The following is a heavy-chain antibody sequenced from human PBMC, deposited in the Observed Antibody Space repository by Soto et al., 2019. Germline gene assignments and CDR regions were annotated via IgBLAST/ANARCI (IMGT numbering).Heavy chain of an antibody. J-gene: IGHJ1*01. Sequence: QITLKESGPTLVKPTQTLTLTCTFSGFSLSTNGVGVGWIRQPPGKALEWLALIYWDDDKRYSPSLKSRITITRDTSKNQVVLTMTNMDPVDTATYYCAHRFGLPTWDSSGLHSECVQYWGQGTLVTVSS. D-gene: IGHD3-22*01. V-gene: IGHV2-5*02. CDR3: AHRFGLPTWDSSGLHSECVQY. CDR2: IYWDDDK. CDR1: GFSLSTNGVG.